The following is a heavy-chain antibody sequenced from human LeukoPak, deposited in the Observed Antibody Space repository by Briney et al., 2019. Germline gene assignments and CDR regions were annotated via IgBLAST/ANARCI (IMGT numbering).Heavy chain of an antibody. Sequence: PSETLSLTCAVYGGPFSGYYWSWIRQPPGKGLEWIGEINHSGSTNYNPSLRSRVTISVDTSKNQFSLRLTSVTAADTAVYYCALRRLASAQIIEDNWFDPWGQGTLVTVSS. CDR3: ALRRLASAQIIEDNWFDP. CDR1: GGPFSGYY. V-gene: IGHV4-34*01. J-gene: IGHJ5*02. D-gene: IGHD2/OR15-2a*01. CDR2: INHSGST.